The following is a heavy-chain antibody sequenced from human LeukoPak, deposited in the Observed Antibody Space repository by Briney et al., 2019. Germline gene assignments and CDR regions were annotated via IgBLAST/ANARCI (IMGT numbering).Heavy chain of an antibody. CDR3: ARSARSIAALSSYYYYYMDV. Sequence: SETLSLTCTVSGGSISSHYWSWIRQPPGKGLEWIGYTYYSGSTNYNPSLKSRVTISVDTSKNQFSLKLSSVTAADTAVYYCARSARSIAALSSYYYYYMDVWGKGTTVTVSS. CDR2: TYYSGST. CDR1: GGSISSHY. J-gene: IGHJ6*03. D-gene: IGHD6-6*01. V-gene: IGHV4-59*11.